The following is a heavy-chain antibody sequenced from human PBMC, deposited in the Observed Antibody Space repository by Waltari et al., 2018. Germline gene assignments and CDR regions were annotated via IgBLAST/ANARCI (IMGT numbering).Heavy chain of an antibody. J-gene: IGHJ3*02. CDR2: IYSGGST. D-gene: IGHD3-22*01. Sequence: EVQLVESGGGLVQPGGSLRLSCAASGFTVSSNYMSWVRQAPGKGLEWVSVIYSGGSTYYADSVKGRFTISRHNSKNTLYLQMNSLRAEDTAVYYCASPRVSGGYPKNDAFDIWGQGTMVTVSS. CDR1: GFTVSSNY. CDR3: ASPRVSGGYPKNDAFDI. V-gene: IGHV3-53*04.